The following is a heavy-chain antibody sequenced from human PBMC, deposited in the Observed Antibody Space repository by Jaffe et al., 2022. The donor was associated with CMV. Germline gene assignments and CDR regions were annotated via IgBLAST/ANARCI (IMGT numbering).Heavy chain of an antibody. V-gene: IGHV4-34*01. CDR3: ARGLSPSIAAHVGWFDP. J-gene: IGHJ5*02. CDR1: GGSFSGYY. Sequence: QVQLQQWGAGLLKPSETLSLTCAVYGGSFSGYYWSWIRQPPGKGLEWIGEINHSGSTNYNPSLKSRVTISVDTSKNQFSLKLSSVTAADTAVYYCARGLSPSIAAHVGWFDPWGQGTLVTVSS. CDR2: INHSGST. D-gene: IGHD6-6*01.